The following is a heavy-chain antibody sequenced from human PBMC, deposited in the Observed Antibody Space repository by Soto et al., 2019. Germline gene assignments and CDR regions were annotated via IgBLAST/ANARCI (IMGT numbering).Heavy chain of an antibody. J-gene: IGHJ6*02. D-gene: IGHD1-26*01. Sequence: WASVKVSCKASGYTFTSYAMHWVRQAPGQRLEWMGWINAGNGNTKYSQKFQGRVTITRDTSASTAYMELSSLRSEDTAVYYCAREANWVGARYGMDVWGQGTTVTVSS. CDR1: GYTFTSYA. CDR3: AREANWVGARYGMDV. V-gene: IGHV1-3*01. CDR2: INAGNGNT.